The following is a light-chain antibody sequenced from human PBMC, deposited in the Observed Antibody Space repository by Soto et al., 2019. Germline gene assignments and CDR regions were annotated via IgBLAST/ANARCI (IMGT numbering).Light chain of an antibody. Sequence: QSVLTQPPSASGTPGQRVTISCSGSSSNIGSNYVYWYQQLPRSAPKLLIYRSSQRPSGVPDRFSGSKSGTSASLAISGLRSEDEADYYCAAWDDSRSGFVEFGGGTKVTVL. V-gene: IGLV1-47*01. J-gene: IGLJ2*01. CDR3: AAWDDSRSGFVE. CDR1: SSNIGSNY. CDR2: RSS.